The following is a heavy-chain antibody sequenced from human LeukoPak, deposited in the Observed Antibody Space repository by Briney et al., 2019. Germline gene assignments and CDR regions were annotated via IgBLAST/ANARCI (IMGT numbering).Heavy chain of an antibody. CDR2: MNPNSGNT. CDR3: ARGLRYPEYYFDY. CDR1: GYTFTSYD. J-gene: IGHJ4*02. Sequence: ASVTVSCKASGYTFTSYDINWVRQAPGQGLEWMGWMNPNSGNTGYAQKFQGRVTMTRNTSISTAYMELSSLRSEDTAVYYCARGLRYPEYYFDYWGQGTLVTVSS. V-gene: IGHV1-8*01. D-gene: IGHD3-9*01.